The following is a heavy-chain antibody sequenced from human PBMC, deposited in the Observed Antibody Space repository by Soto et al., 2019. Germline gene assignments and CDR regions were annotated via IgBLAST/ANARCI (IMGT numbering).Heavy chain of an antibody. V-gene: IGHV1-69*13. D-gene: IGHD3-3*01. CDR3: ATDSLRFLQWCRSLGMDV. J-gene: IGHJ6*02. Sequence: SVKVSGKASGGTFSSDAISWVRQAPGQGLEWMGGIIPIFGTANYAQKFQGRVTITADESTSTAYMELSSLRSEDTAVYYCATDSLRFLQWCRSLGMDVCGQGTTVTDSS. CDR1: GGTFSSDA. CDR2: IIPIFGTA.